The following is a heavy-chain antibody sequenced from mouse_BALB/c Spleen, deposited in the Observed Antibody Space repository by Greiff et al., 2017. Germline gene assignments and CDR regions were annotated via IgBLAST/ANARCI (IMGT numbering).Heavy chain of an antibody. D-gene: IGHD2-10*01. CDR3: ARSTFYGNGH. Sequence: VQLVESGAELAKPGASVKMSCKASGYTFTSYWMHWVKQRPGQGLEWIGYINPSTGYTEYNQKFKDKATLTADKSSSTAYMQLSSLTSEDSAVYYCARSTFYGNGHWGQGTSVTVSS. V-gene: IGHV1-7*01. J-gene: IGHJ4*01. CDR1: GYTFTSYW. CDR2: INPSTGYT.